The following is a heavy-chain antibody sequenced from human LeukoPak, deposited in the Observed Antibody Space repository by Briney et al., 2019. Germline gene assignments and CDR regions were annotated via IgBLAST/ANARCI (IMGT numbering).Heavy chain of an antibody. Sequence: ASVKVSCKASGYTFTNYAVNWVRQTPGQGLEWMGWINTNTGKPTYAQGFIGRFVFSLDTSVTTTYLQISSLKAEDTAVYYCARGRGALGYWGQGTLVTVSS. V-gene: IGHV7-4-1*02. CDR3: ARGRGALGY. D-gene: IGHD1-26*01. CDR1: GYTFTNYA. CDR2: INTNTGKP. J-gene: IGHJ4*02.